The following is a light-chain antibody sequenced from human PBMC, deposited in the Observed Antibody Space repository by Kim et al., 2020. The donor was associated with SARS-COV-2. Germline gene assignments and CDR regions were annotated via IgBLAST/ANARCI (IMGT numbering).Light chain of an antibody. CDR1: SLRSYG. J-gene: IGLJ2*01. CDR2: GKN. V-gene: IGLV3-19*01. Sequence: EQTIRNTCQGDSLRSYGASWYQQKSGRAPVVVIHGKNNRPEGIPDRLAGATSGNTASLTITGAQAKDEADYYCTARDSSGNHLVFGGGTQLTVL. CDR3: TARDSSGNHLV.